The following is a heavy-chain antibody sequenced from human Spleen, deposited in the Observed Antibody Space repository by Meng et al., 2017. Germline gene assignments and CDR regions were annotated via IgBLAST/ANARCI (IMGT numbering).Heavy chain of an antibody. CDR1: GYTFSSFD. D-gene: IGHD6-25*01. V-gene: IGHV1-2*06. CDR3: ARDEDISAAGKLFGDY. J-gene: IGHJ4*02. Sequence: ASVKVSCKASGYTFSSFDVCRLRQATGQGLEWMGRINPKSGDTHYAQKFQARVTMTGDTSISTAYMELSGLRSDDTAMYYCARDEDISAAGKLFGDYWGQGTLVTVSS. CDR2: INPKSGDT.